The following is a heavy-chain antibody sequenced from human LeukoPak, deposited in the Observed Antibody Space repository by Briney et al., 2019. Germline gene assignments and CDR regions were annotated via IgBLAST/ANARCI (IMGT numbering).Heavy chain of an antibody. CDR1: GGSISGYY. CDR2: IPYSGRT. V-gene: IGHV4-59*01. J-gene: IGHJ4*02. Sequence: KPSETLSLTCTVSGGSISGYYWSWIRQPPGKGLEWVGFIPYSGRTSYNPSLKSRVTISVDTSKNEFSLKLTSVTVADTAVYYCARYLCSGGTCYGFDYWGQGTPVTVS. D-gene: IGHD2-15*01. CDR3: ARYLCSGGTCYGFDY.